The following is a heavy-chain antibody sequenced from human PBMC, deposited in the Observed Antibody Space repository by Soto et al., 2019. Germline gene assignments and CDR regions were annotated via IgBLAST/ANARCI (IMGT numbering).Heavy chain of an antibody. D-gene: IGHD2-2*01. CDR2: ISSSSSTI. CDR1: GFTFSSYS. CDR3: ARIRGRCSSTSCPAGDDFDI. Sequence: GGSLRLSCAASGFTFSSYSINWVRQAPGKGLEWVSYISSSSSTIYYADSVKGRFTISRDNAKNSLYLQMNSLRAEDTATYYCARIRGRCSSTSCPAGDDFDIWGKGTMVTVSS. J-gene: IGHJ3*02. V-gene: IGHV3-48*01.